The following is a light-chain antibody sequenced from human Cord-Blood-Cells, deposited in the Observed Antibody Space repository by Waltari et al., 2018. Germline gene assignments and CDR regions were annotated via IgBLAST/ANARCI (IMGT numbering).Light chain of an antibody. CDR2: RHT. CDR3: AAWDDSLRV. Sequence: QSVLTQPPSASGTPGQRVTISCSGSSSNIGSNYVYWYQQLPGTAPKLLIYRHTKRPSGVPDRFSGSKSGTSASLAISGLRSEDEADYYCAAWDDSLRVFGGGTKLTVL. V-gene: IGLV1-47*01. J-gene: IGLJ3*02. CDR1: SSNIGSNY.